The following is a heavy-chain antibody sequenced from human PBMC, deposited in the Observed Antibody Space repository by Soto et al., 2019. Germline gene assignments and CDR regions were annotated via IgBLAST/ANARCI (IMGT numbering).Heavy chain of an antibody. CDR1: GYTFSSYH. Sequence: ASVKVSCKASGYTFSSYHISWVRQAPGQGLEWMGWISAYNGNTNYAQKLQGRVTMTTDTSTSTAYMELRSLRSDDTAVYYCARDSSYNYYGMDVWGQGTTVTVSS. V-gene: IGHV1-18*01. J-gene: IGHJ6*02. D-gene: IGHD3-22*01. CDR3: ARDSSYNYYGMDV. CDR2: ISAYNGNT.